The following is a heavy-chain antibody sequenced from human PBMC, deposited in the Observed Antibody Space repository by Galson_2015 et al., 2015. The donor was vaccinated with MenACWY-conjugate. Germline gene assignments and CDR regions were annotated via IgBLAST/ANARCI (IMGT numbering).Heavy chain of an antibody. V-gene: IGHV3-20*01. CDR3: ARGVEQWLVRPSTHFDI. Sequence: SLRLSCAGSGFTFDDHGMYWVRQAPGKGLEWVSSINWNGDRTGYADSVKGRFTISRDNAKNSLYLQMNNLRVEDTAFYHCARGVEQWLVRPSTHFDIWGQGTLLTVSS. J-gene: IGHJ3*02. D-gene: IGHD6-19*01. CDR2: INWNGDRT. CDR1: GFTFDDHG.